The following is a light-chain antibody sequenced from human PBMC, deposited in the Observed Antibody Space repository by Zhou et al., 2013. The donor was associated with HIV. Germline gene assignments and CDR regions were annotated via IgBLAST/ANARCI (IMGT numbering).Light chain of an antibody. Sequence: DIQLTQSPSFLSASVGDRVTITCRASQGSSSYLAWYQQKPGKAPKVLIYATSTLQSGVPSRFSGSGSGTEFTLTISSLQPEDFATYYCQQLNSYLYTFGQGTEAGDQT. CDR3: QQLNSYLYT. V-gene: IGKV1-9*01. CDR2: ATS. J-gene: IGKJ2*01. CDR1: QGSSSY.